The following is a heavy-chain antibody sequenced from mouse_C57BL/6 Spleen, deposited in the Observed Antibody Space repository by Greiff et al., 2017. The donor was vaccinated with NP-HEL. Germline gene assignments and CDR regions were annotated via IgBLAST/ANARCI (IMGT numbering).Heavy chain of an antibody. CDR2: IYPGSGST. Sequence: QVQLQQPGAELVKPGASVKMSCKASGYTFTSYWITWVKQRPGQGLEWIGDIYPGSGSTNYNEKFKSKATLTVDKSSSTAYMQLSSLTSEDSAVYYCARWITTVVPLNYWGQGTTLTVSS. CDR1: GYTFTSYW. J-gene: IGHJ2*01. CDR3: ARWITTVVPLNY. V-gene: IGHV1-55*01. D-gene: IGHD1-1*01.